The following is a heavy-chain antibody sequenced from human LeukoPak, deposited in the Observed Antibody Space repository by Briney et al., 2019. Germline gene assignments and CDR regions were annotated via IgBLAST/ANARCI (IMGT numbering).Heavy chain of an antibody. CDR1: GYTFTGYY. D-gene: IGHD3-22*01. CDR2: INPNSGGT. CDR3: ARYYYDSSETYYFDY. Sequence: ASVKVSCKASGYTFTGYYMHWVRQAPGQGLEWMGWINPNSGGTNYAQKFQGRVTMTRDTSISTAYMELSRLRSDDTAVYYCARYYYDSSETYYFDYWGQGTLVTVSS. J-gene: IGHJ4*02. V-gene: IGHV1-2*02.